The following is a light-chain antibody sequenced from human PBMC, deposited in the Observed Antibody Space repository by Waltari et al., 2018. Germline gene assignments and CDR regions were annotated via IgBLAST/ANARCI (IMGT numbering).Light chain of an antibody. Sequence: QAVLTQPSSLSASPGASASLTCTLRSGVNVISYNIYWYQQKAGSPPPFLLRCKAVSDKQQGSGVPSRFSVSKDASANVGILLISGLRSEDEADYYCMIWHRGVWVSGGGTQLTVL. V-gene: IGLV5-45*03. CDR3: MIWHRGVWV. CDR2: CKAVSDK. CDR1: SGVNVISYN. J-gene: IGLJ3*02.